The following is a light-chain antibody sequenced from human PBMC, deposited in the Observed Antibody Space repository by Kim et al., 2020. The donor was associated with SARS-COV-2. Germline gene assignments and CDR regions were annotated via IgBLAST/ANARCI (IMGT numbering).Light chain of an antibody. CDR1: QHIATY. CDR2: AAD. V-gene: IGKV1-39*01. J-gene: IGKJ1*01. Sequence: AFVGDRVTITCRASQHIATYLNWYQQRPGKAPQLLIYAADTLEDGVPSRISGSGSGTEFTLTISGLQPEDAAVYYCQQGFSALWTFGQGTKVDIK. CDR3: QQGFSALWT.